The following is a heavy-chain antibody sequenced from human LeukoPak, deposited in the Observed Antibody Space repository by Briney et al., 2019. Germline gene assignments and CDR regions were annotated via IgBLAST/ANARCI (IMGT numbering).Heavy chain of an antibody. CDR2: ISAYNGNT. J-gene: IGHJ4*02. CDR3: ARLIVARAPMHGDTFDY. V-gene: IGHV1-18*01. Sequence: ASVKVSCKASGYIFSSYGISWVRQAPGQGLEWMGWISAYNGNTNYAQKFQGRVTMTTDTSTSTAYMELRSLRSDDTAVYYCARLIVARAPMHGDTFDYWGQGTLVTVSS. D-gene: IGHD4-17*01. CDR1: GYIFSSYG.